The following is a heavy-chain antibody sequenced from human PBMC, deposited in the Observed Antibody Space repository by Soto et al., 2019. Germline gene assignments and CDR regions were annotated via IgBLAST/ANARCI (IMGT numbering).Heavy chain of an antibody. CDR1: GGTFSSYA. J-gene: IGHJ6*01. CDR3: ARDPVAVNYYYGMDV. V-gene: IGHV1-69*13. Sequence: SVKVSCKASGGTFSSYAISWVRRAPGQGLEWMGGIIPIFGTANYAQKFQGRVTITADESTSTAYMELSSLRSEDTAVYYCARDPVAVNYYYGMDVWGQGTTVTVSS. CDR2: IIPIFGTA. D-gene: IGHD2-2*01.